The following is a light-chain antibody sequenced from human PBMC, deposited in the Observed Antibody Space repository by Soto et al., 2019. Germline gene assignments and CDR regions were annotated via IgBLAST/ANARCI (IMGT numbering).Light chain of an antibody. CDR3: QQYDTWPLT. CDR1: QSVGSN. CDR2: DAS. J-gene: IGKJ4*01. Sequence: EIVMTQSPASVSVSPGERVTLSCRARQSVGSNLAWYQQTPGQAPRVVIYDASTRATVIPARFSGSGSGTEFTLTISSLQSEDFAVYYCQQYDTWPLTFGGGTKVDIK. V-gene: IGKV3-15*01.